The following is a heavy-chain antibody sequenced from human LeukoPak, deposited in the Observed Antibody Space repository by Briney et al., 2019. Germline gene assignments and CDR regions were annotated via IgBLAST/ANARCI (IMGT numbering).Heavy chain of an antibody. J-gene: IGHJ4*02. V-gene: IGHV1-18*01. CDR1: GYTFTSYG. CDR3: ARADRTAITQDY. CDR2: ISAYNGNT. Sequence: ASVKVSCKASGYTFTSYGISWVRQAPGQGLEWMGWISAYNGNTNYAQKLQGRVTMTTDTSTSTAYMELRSLTSDDTALYYCARADRTAITQDYWGQGTLVTVSS. D-gene: IGHD5-18*01.